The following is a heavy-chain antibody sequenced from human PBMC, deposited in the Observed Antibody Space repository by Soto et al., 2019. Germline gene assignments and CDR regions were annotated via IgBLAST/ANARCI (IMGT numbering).Heavy chain of an antibody. Sequence: SVKVSCKASGGTFSSYAISWVRQAPGQGLEWMGGIIPIFGTANYAQKSQGRVTITADKSTSTAYMELSSLRSEDTAVYYCARGGAARPSFDYFDYWGQGTLVTVS. CDR1: GGTFSSYA. V-gene: IGHV1-69*06. D-gene: IGHD6-6*01. CDR3: ARGGAARPSFDYFDY. J-gene: IGHJ4*02. CDR2: IIPIFGTA.